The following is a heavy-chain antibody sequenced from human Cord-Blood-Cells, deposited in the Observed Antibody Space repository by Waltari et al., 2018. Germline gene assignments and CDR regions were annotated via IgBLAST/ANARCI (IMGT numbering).Heavy chain of an antibody. CDR2: MDPNSGNT. J-gene: IGHJ3*02. CDR1: GYTFTSYD. Sequence: QVQLVQSGAEVKKPGASVKVSCKASGYTFTSYDINWVRQATGKGLEWMGWMDPNSGNTGYAQKFQGRVTITRNTSISTAYMELSSLRSEDTAVYYCARVCSSTSCYAFDIWGQGTMVTVSS. V-gene: IGHV1-8*03. CDR3: ARVCSSTSCYAFDI. D-gene: IGHD2-2*01.